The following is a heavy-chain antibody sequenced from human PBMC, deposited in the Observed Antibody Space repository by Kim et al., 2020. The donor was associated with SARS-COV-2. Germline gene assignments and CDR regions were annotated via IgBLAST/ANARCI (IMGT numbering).Heavy chain of an antibody. J-gene: IGHJ5*02. Sequence: GGSLRLSCAASGFIFSNYEMNWVRQAPGKGLEWVSYIGGSGRTTYYADSVKGRFIISRDNAENSLYLQMNSLRAEDTAVYYCTRSTSGTPWGQGTLVNVSS. CDR3: TRSTSGTP. V-gene: IGHV3-48*03. D-gene: IGHD2-8*01. CDR1: GFIFSNYE. CDR2: IGGSGRTT.